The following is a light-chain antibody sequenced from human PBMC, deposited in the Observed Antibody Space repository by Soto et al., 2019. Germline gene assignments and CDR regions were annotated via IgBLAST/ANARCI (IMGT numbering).Light chain of an antibody. Sequence: EIVMTQSPGTLSVTPGERAALSCRASQSVSSNLAWYQQKPGQAPRLLIYGASTRATGIPARFSGSGSGTEFTLSISSLQSEDFAVDYCQQFNKWPLPFGGGTRVEIK. J-gene: IGKJ4*01. CDR2: GAS. CDR3: QQFNKWPLP. V-gene: IGKV3-15*01. CDR1: QSVSSN.